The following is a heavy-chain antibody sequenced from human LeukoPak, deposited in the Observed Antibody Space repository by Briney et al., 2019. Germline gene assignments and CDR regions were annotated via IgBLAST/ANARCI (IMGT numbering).Heavy chain of an antibody. Sequence: SETLSLTCTVSGGSVSSGSYYWSWIRQPPGKGLEWIGYIYYSGSTNYNPSLKSRVTTSVDTSKNQFSLKLSSVTAADTAVYYCARGRMSIAVAGTGIYYYYGMDVWGQGTTVTVSS. CDR2: IYYSGST. D-gene: IGHD6-19*01. J-gene: IGHJ6*02. CDR3: ARGRMSIAVAGTGIYYYYGMDV. CDR1: GGSVSSGSYY. V-gene: IGHV4-61*01.